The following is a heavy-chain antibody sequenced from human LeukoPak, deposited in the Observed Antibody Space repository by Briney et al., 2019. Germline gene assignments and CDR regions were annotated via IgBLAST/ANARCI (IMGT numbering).Heavy chain of an antibody. CDR1: GGSISSYC. CDR2: IYTSGST. CDR3: ARVGSGRYCSSTSCYTDLAAFDI. V-gene: IGHV4-4*07. D-gene: IGHD2-2*02. J-gene: IGHJ3*02. Sequence: ASETLSLTCTVSGGSISSYCWSWIRQPAGKGLEWIGRIYTSGSTNYNPSLKSRVTMSVDTSKNHFSLKLSSVTAADTAVYYCARVGSGRYCSSTSCYTDLAAFDIWGQGTMVTVSS.